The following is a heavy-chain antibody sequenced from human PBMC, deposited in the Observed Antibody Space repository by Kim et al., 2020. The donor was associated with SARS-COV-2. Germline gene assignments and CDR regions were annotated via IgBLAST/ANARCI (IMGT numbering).Heavy chain of an antibody. V-gene: IGHV1-69*13. CDR2: IIPIFGTA. D-gene: IGHD3-22*01. Sequence: SVKVSCKASGGTFSSYAISWVRQAPGQGLEWMGGIIPIFGTANYAQKFQGRVTITADESTSTAYMELSSLRSEDTAVYYCARASYYDSTRPHYYYYGMDVWGQGTTVTVSS. CDR3: ARASYYDSTRPHYYYYGMDV. CDR1: GGTFSSYA. J-gene: IGHJ6*02.